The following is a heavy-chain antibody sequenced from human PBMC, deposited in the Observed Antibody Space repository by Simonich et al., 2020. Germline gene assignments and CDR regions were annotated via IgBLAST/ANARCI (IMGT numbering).Heavy chain of an antibody. D-gene: IGHD3-10*01. CDR3: ARGGWRLWFGESNDY. Sequence: QVQLVQSGAEVKKPGASVKVSCKASGYTFTSYGISWGRQAPGQGLEGMGWTSAYNGNTNYAQKPQGRVTMTTDTSTSTAYMELRSLRSDDTAVYYCARGGWRLWFGESNDYWGQGTLVTVSS. CDR2: TSAYNGNT. J-gene: IGHJ4*02. CDR1: GYTFTSYG. V-gene: IGHV1-18*01.